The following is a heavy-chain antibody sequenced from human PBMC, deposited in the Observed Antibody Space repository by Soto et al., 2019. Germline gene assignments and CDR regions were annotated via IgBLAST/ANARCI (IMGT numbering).Heavy chain of an antibody. CDR3: ARASRGYYYYYYYMDV. Sequence: SVKVSCKASGGTFSSYTISWVRQAPGQGLEWMGRIIPILGIANYAQKFQGRVTITADKSTSTAYMELSSLRSEDTAVYYCARASRGYYYYYYYMDVWGKGTTVTVSS. CDR1: GGTFSSYT. CDR2: IIPILGIA. V-gene: IGHV1-69*02. D-gene: IGHD3-10*01. J-gene: IGHJ6*03.